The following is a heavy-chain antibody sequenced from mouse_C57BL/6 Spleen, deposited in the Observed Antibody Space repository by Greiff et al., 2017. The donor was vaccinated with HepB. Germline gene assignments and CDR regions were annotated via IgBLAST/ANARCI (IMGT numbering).Heavy chain of an antibody. D-gene: IGHD1-1*01. Sequence: VQLQQSGPELVKPGASVKISCKASGYAFSSSWMNWVKQRPGKGLEWIGRIYPGDGDTNYNGKFKGKATLTADKSSSTAYMQLSSLTSEDSAVYCCARYAVVPVAYWGQGTLVTVSA. CDR3: ARYAVVPVAY. CDR1: GYAFSSSW. CDR2: IYPGDGDT. J-gene: IGHJ3*01. V-gene: IGHV1-82*01.